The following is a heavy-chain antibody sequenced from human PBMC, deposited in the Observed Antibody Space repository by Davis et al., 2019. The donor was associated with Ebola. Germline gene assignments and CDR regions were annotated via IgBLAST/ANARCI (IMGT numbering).Heavy chain of an antibody. V-gene: IGHV1-69*05. CDR2: IIPIFGTA. D-gene: IGHD3-3*01. CDR1: GGTFSSYA. Sequence: SVKVSCKASGGTFSSYAISWVRQAPGQGLEWMGGIIPIFGTANYAQKFQGRVTMTRNTSISTAYMELSSLRSEDTAVYYCARRITIFGVVTYDAFDIWGQGTMVTVSS. CDR3: ARRITIFGVVTYDAFDI. J-gene: IGHJ3*02.